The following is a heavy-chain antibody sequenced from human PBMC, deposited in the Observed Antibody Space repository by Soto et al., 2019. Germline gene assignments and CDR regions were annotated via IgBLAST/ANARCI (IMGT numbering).Heavy chain of an antibody. CDR3: AKAPNLVTHWFDP. CDR1: GFTFENFA. V-gene: IGHV3-9*01. D-gene: IGHD3-9*01. J-gene: IGHJ5*02. Sequence: EMQLVESGGGLVQPGRSLRLSCAVSGFTFENFALHWVRQAPGKGLEWVSGFNWNSGTIAYADSVKDRFTISRDNAKSSLYLHLNGLRPEDTAFYYCAKAPNLVTHWFDPWGQGTLVTVSS. CDR2: FNWNSGTI.